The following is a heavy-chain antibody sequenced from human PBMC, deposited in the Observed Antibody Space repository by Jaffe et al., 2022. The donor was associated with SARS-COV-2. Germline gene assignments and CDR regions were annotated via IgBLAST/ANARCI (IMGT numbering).Heavy chain of an antibody. V-gene: IGHV3-30*04. CDR2: ISSDQVKK. J-gene: IGHJ6*03. D-gene: IGHD3-10*01. CDR3: ARIWFGYYYMDV. Sequence: QVQVVESGGGVVQPGKSLRLSCAASGFSFSNYATQWVRQAPGKGLEWVAFISSDQVKKLYADSVKGRFTISRDDSKNTLYLQMNSLRAEDTAVYYCARIWFGYYYMDVWGKGTTVTVSS. CDR1: GFSFSNYA.